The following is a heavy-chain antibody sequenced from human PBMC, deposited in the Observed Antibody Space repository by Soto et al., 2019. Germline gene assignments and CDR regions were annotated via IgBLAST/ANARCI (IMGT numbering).Heavy chain of an antibody. V-gene: IGHV1-8*01. Sequence: PSVKVSCKASGYTFSNYDINWVRQATGQGLEWMGWLNPNTDKTGSAQKFQGRVTMTRNTSISTAYLELSGLRSDDTAVYYCARGIKGLPPSAFDIWGQGTRVTVS. J-gene: IGHJ3*02. CDR3: ARGIKGLPPSAFDI. CDR2: LNPNTDKT. CDR1: GYTFSNYD. D-gene: IGHD5-12*01.